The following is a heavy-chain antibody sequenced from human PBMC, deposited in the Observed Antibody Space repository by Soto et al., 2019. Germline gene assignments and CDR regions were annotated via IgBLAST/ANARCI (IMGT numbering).Heavy chain of an antibody. D-gene: IGHD5-12*01. V-gene: IGHV1-2*02. CDR2: IAPRSGDR. CDR1: GYTFIGYY. CDR3: ARANSGDDDEFDY. J-gene: IGHJ4*02. Sequence: QVQLVQSGAEVKKPGASVKVSCRASGYTFIGYYIHWVRQAPGEGLEWMGWIAPRSGDRDYAQRFQGRVTMTRDTSITTAYMELSSLRSDDTAVYYCARANSGDDDEFDYWGQGTLVTVSS.